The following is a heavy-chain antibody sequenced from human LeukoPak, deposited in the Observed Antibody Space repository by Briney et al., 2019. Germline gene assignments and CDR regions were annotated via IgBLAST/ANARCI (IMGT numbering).Heavy chain of an antibody. CDR3: ARDQGLVGATTYYYYYTDV. Sequence: GASVKVSCKASGYTFTGYYMYWVRQAPGQGLEWMGWINPNSGGTNYAQKFQGRVTMTRDTSISTAYMELSSLRSDDTAVYYCARDQGLVGATTYYYYYTDVWGKGTTVTVSS. CDR2: INPNSGGT. J-gene: IGHJ6*03. CDR1: GYTFTGYY. D-gene: IGHD1-26*01. V-gene: IGHV1-2*02.